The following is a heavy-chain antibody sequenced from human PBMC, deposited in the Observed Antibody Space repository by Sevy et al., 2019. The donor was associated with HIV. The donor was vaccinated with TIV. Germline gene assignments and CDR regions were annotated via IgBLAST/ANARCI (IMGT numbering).Heavy chain of an antibody. CDR3: ARGLTPPVEASGTYPSYFDY. CDR2: ISSLSRYI. CDR1: EFTFSTNA. D-gene: IGHD1-26*01. J-gene: IGHJ4*02. Sequence: GGSLRLSCAASEFTFSTNAMNWVRQAPGKGLEWVSSISSLSRYIYYADSGKGRFTISRDNAKNSLYLQMNSLRADDTAVYYCARGLTPPVEASGTYPSYFDYWGQGTLVTVSS. V-gene: IGHV3-21*01.